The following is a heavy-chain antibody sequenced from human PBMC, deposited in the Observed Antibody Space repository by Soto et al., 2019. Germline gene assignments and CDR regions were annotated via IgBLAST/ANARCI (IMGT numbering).Heavy chain of an antibody. CDR2: INFNGGST. D-gene: IGHD6-13*01. V-gene: IGHV3-20*04. CDR3: ARSEGSRGHSWRYYFDY. Sequence: EVHLVESGGGVVRPGGTLRLSCAASGFTFDDYGLTWVRQAPGKGLEWVSGINFNGGSTGYADSVKGRFTISRDNAKNSLYLEMNSLRAEDTALYYCARSEGSRGHSWRYYFDYWGQGTLVTVSS. J-gene: IGHJ4*02. CDR1: GFTFDDYG.